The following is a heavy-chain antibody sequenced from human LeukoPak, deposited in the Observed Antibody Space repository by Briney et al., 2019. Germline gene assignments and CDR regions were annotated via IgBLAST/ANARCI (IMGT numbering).Heavy chain of an antibody. CDR1: DGSLSSYY. J-gene: IGHJ4*02. Sequence: SETLSLTCTVSDGSLSSYYWSWIRQPPGKGLEWIGYIYYDGSTNYNPSLKSRVTISVDTSKNQFSLKLSSVTAADTAVYYCARSFYCSGGTCLRLFDYWGQGTLVTVSS. D-gene: IGHD2-15*01. CDR3: ARSFYCSGGTCLRLFDY. V-gene: IGHV4-59*12. CDR2: IYYDGST.